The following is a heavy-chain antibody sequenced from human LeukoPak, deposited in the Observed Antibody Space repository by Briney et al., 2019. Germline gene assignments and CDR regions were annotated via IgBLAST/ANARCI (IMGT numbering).Heavy chain of an antibody. D-gene: IGHD5-12*01. CDR2: FDPEDGET. CDR3: ARATGMIVATIGGEY. CDR1: GYALTELS. V-gene: IGHV1-24*01. J-gene: IGHJ4*02. Sequence: ASVKVSCKVSGYALTELSIHWVRQAPGKGLDWMGSFDPEDGETIYAQKLQGRVTMTTDTSTSTAYMELRSLRSDDTAVYYCARATGMIVATIGGEYCGQGTLVTVSS.